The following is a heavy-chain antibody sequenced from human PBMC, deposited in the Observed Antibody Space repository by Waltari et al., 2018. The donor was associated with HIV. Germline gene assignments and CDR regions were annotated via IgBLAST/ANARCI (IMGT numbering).Heavy chain of an antibody. CDR1: GGTFSSYA. J-gene: IGHJ5*02. V-gene: IGHV1-69*01. Sequence: QVQLVQSGAEVKKPGSSVKVSCKASGGTFSSYAISWVRQAPGQGLEWMGGIIPIFGTANYAQKFQGRVTITADESTSTAYMGLSSLRSEDTAVYYCARVGSGGYLSGRWWFDPWGQGTLVTVSS. CDR3: ARVGSGGYLSGRWWFDP. CDR2: IIPIFGTA. D-gene: IGHD2-15*01.